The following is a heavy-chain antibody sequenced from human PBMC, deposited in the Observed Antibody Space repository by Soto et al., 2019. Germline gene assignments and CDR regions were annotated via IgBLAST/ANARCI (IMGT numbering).Heavy chain of an antibody. CDR3: ARGELGIVRSYWYFDL. CDR2: IGTAGDT. V-gene: IGHV3-13*04. CDR1: GFTFSSYD. J-gene: IGHJ2*01. D-gene: IGHD7-27*01. Sequence: EVQLVESGGGLVQPGGSLRLSCAASGFTFSSYDMHWVRQATGKGLEWVSAIGTAGDTYYPGSVKGRFTISREDAKNSLYLQMNSLRAGDTAVYYCARGELGIVRSYWYFDLWGRGTPVTVSS.